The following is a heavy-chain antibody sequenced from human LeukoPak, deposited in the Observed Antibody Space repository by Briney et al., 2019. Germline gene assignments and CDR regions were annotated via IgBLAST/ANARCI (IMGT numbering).Heavy chain of an antibody. CDR2: ISAYNGNT. J-gene: IGHJ4*02. Sequence: ASVTVTCKSSGYTFTSYGISWVRQAPGQGLEWMGWISAYNGNTNYAQKLQGRVTMTTDTSTSTAYMELRRLRSDDTAVYYCAKPRMVRGVIAPYFDYWGQGTLVTVSS. D-gene: IGHD3-10*01. CDR1: GYTFTSYG. CDR3: AKPRMVRGVIAPYFDY. V-gene: IGHV1-18*01.